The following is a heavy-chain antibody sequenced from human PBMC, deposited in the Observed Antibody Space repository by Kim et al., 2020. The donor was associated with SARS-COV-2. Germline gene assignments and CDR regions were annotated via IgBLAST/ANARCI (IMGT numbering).Heavy chain of an antibody. CDR2: INHSGST. Sequence: SETLSLTCAVYGGSFSGYYWSWIRQPPGKGLEWIGEINHSGSTNYNPSLKSRVTISVDTSKNQFSLKLSSVTAADTAVYYCARVVGSGSQKTRFDYWGQGTLVTVSS. CDR3: ARVVGSGSQKTRFDY. V-gene: IGHV4-34*01. D-gene: IGHD3-10*01. J-gene: IGHJ4*02. CDR1: GGSFSGYY.